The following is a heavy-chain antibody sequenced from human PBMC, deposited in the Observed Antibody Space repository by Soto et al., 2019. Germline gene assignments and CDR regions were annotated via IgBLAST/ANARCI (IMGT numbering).Heavy chain of an antibody. J-gene: IGHJ4*02. CDR2: TRNKANSYTT. CDR3: AREPYCSSTSCLPAPFDY. D-gene: IGHD2-2*01. CDR1: GFTFSDHY. Sequence: GGSLRLSCAASGFTFSDHYMDWVRQAPGKGLEWVGRTRNKANSYTTEYAASVKGRFTISRDDSKNSLYLQMNSLKTEDTAVYYCAREPYCSSTSCLPAPFDYWGQGTLVTVSS. V-gene: IGHV3-72*01.